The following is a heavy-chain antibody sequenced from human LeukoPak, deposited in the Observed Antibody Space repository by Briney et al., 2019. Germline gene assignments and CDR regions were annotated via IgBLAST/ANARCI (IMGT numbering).Heavy chain of an antibody. CDR2: IKTDGSAT. CDR3: ARGRYSGYEGGSDY. J-gene: IGHJ4*02. V-gene: IGHV3-74*01. D-gene: IGHD5-12*01. CDR1: GFTFSNYW. Sequence: GGSLRLSCAASGFTFSNYWMHWVRQAPGKGLVWVSRIKTDGSATNYAEPEKGRLTISRDNAKNTLYLQMNNLRAEDTGIYYCARGRYSGYEGGSDYWGQGTLVTVSS.